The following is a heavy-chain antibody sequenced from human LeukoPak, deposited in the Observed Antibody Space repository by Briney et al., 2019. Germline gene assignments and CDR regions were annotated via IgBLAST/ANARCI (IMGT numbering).Heavy chain of an antibody. CDR2: IYYSGST. CDR1: GGSISSSSYY. V-gene: IGHV4-39*01. D-gene: IGHD5-12*01. Sequence: SETLSLTCTVSGGSISSSSYYWGWIRQPPGKGLEWIGSIYYSGSTYYNPSLKSRVTISVDTSKSQFSLKLSSVTAADTAVYYCARLDIVATIFDYWGQGTLVTVSS. J-gene: IGHJ4*02. CDR3: ARLDIVATIFDY.